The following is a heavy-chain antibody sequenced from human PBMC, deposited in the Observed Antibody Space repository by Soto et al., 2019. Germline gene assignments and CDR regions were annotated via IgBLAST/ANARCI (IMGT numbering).Heavy chain of an antibody. D-gene: IGHD1-26*01. Sequence: GGSLRLSCAASGFTFSSYAMSWVRQAPGKGLEWVSAISGSGGSTYYADSVKGRFTISRDNSKNTLYLQMNSLRAEDTAVYYCAKLRSPQVKWYYYYYMDVWGKVTTVTFSS. CDR3: AKLRSPQVKWYYYYYMDV. J-gene: IGHJ6*03. CDR1: GFTFSSYA. V-gene: IGHV3-23*01. CDR2: ISGSGGST.